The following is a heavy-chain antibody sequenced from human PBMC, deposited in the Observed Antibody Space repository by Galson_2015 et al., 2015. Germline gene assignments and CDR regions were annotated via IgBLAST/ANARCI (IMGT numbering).Heavy chain of an antibody. V-gene: IGHV3-23*01. J-gene: IGHJ5*02. D-gene: IGHD5-12*01. CDR1: GFTFSSYA. CDR3: AKDGDDVATSPMDP. CDR2: ISGSAINT. Sequence: SLRFSCAASGFTFSSYAMSWDRQAPGKGLEWVSAISGSAINTYYTDSVKGRFTISRDNSKNTLYLQMNSLRAEDTAVYYCAKDGDDVATSPMDPWGQGTLVTVSS.